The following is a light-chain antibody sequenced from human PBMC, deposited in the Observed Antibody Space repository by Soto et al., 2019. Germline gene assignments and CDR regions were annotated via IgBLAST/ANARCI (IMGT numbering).Light chain of an antibody. CDR2: GAS. J-gene: IGKJ1*01. V-gene: IGKV3-20*01. CDR3: QQYGSSGT. CDR1: QSVSSSY. Sequence: EIVLTQSPGTLSLSPGERATLSCRASQSVSSSYLAWYQQKPGQAPRLLIYGASSRATGIPDRFSGSGSGTDFTLTISRLEPADFAVYYCQQYGSSGTFGQGTKVDI.